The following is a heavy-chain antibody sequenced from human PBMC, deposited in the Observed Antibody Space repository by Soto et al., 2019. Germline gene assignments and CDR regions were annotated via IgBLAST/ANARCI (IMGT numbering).Heavy chain of an antibody. J-gene: IGHJ4*02. CDR1: GGSIRNYY. V-gene: IGHV4-59*01. Sequence: QVHLQESGPGLVKPSETLSLTCTVSGGSIRNYYWSWIRQPPGLGLEWIGYIYYSGSTNYNPALKSRLTISVGTSRKEFSLRLTSVTAADSAVYYCARDPGGRFDSWGQGTLVTVSS. CDR2: IYYSGST. D-gene: IGHD1-26*01. CDR3: ARDPGGRFDS.